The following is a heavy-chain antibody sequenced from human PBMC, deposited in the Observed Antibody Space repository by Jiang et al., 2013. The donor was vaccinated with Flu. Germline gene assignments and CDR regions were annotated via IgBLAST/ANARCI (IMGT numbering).Heavy chain of an antibody. CDR3: ARHSSGWYMSHADY. D-gene: IGHD6-19*01. V-gene: IGHV3-20*01. J-gene: IGHJ4*02. CDR2: INWNGGST. Sequence: TFDDYGMSWVRQAPGKGLEWVSGINWNGGSTGYADSVKGRFTISRDNAKNSLYLQMNSLRAEDTALYHCARHSSGWYMSHADYWGQGTLVTVSS. CDR1: TFDDYG.